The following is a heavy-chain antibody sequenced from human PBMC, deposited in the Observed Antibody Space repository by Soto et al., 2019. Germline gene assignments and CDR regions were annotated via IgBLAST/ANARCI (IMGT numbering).Heavy chain of an antibody. V-gene: IGHV3-23*01. CDR1: GLTFGNHA. CDR3: AGGYSWYYFDY. CDR2: IDSGGVNT. Sequence: EVQLLESGGALVQPGGSLRLSCAASGLTFGNHAMTWARRPPGKGLEWVSTIDSGGVNTHYADSVKGRFTISRDNSRNTLYLQMNSLRAEDTAVYYCAGGYSWYYFDYWGQGTLVTVSS. J-gene: IGHJ4*02. D-gene: IGHD5-18*01.